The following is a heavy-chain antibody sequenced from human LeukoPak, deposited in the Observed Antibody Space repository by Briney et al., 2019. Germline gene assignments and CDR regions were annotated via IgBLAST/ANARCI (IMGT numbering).Heavy chain of an antibody. Sequence: SQTLSLTCSVTGGSISSGNYFWGWIRQPPGKGLEWIGYVYYTGSTYYNPSLKSRVTISADTSKNQFSLNLTSVTAADTALYYCARGSTYSPIPKYWGQGTLVTVSS. J-gene: IGHJ4*02. CDR2: VYYTGST. CDR3: ARGSTYSPIPKY. D-gene: IGHD2-21*01. CDR1: GGSISSGNYF. V-gene: IGHV4-30-4*01.